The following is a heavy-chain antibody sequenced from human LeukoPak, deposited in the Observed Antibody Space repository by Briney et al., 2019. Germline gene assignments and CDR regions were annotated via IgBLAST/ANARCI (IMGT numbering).Heavy chain of an antibody. CDR1: GFTSSSYA. J-gene: IGHJ4*02. CDR2: ISGSGGST. D-gene: IGHD2-2*01. CDR3: AKTPPRGPAAPSTDGR. V-gene: IGHV3-23*01. Sequence: GGSLRLSCAASGFTSSSYAMSWVRQAPGKGLEWVSAISGSGGSTYYTDSVKGRFTISRDNSKNTLYLQMNSLRAEDTAVYYCAKTPPRGPAAPSTDGRWGQGTLVTVSS.